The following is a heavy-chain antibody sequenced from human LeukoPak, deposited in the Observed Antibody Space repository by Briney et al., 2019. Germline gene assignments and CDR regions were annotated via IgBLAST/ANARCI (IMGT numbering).Heavy chain of an antibody. J-gene: IGHJ5*02. CDR1: GGTFSSYA. Sequence: SVKVSCNASGGTFSSYAISWVRQAPGQGLEWMGGIIPIFGTANYAQKFQGRVTITTDESTSTAYMELSSLRSEDTAVYYCATDPPTYYYDSGLSWGQGTPVTVSS. D-gene: IGHD3-22*01. CDR2: IIPIFGTA. CDR3: ATDPPTYYYDSGLS. V-gene: IGHV1-69*05.